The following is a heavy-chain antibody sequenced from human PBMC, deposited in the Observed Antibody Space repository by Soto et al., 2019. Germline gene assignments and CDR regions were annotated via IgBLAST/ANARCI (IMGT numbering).Heavy chain of an antibody. CDR3: AHRGTSFGVVNVRNYYMDV. J-gene: IGHJ6*03. D-gene: IGHD3-3*01. CDR1: GFSLSTSGVG. V-gene: IGHV2-5*02. CDR2: IYWDDDK. Sequence: SGPTLVNPTQTLTLTCTFSGFSLSTSGVGVGWIRQPPGKALEWLALIYWDDDKRYSPSLKSRLTITKDTSKNQVVLTMTNMDPVDTATYYCAHRGTSFGVVNVRNYYMDVWGKGTTVTVSS.